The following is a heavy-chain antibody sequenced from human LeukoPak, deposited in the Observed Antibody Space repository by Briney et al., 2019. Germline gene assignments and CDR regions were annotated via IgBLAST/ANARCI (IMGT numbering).Heavy chain of an antibody. CDR2: MGGSGDST. CDR3: EKERYSGYSYGYDDY. CDR1: GFTFSTYA. Sequence: PGGSLRLSCAASGFTFSTYAMNWVRHGPGKGLEWVSAMGGSGDSTYYAGSVKGRFTISRKNSKNTLYLQMNSLRAEDTAVYYCEKERYSGYSYGYDDYWGQGTLVTVSS. D-gene: IGHD5-18*01. V-gene: IGHV3-23*01. J-gene: IGHJ4*02.